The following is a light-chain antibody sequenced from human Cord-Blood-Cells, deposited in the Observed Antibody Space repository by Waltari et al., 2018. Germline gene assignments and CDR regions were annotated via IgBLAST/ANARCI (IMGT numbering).Light chain of an antibody. CDR1: SSDVGSSNR. CDR3: SSYTSSSILVV. Sequence: QSALTQPPSVSGSPGQSVTISCTGTSSDVGSSNRVSWYQQPPGTAPKLMIYEVSNRPSGVPDRFSGSKSGNTASLTISGLQAEDEADYYCSSYTSSSILVVFGGGTKLTVL. J-gene: IGLJ2*01. V-gene: IGLV2-18*02. CDR2: EVS.